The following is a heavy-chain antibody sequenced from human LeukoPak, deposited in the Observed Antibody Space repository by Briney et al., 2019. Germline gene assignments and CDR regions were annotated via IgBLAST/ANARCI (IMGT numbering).Heavy chain of an antibody. CDR1: GFVFSNHG. J-gene: IGHJ4*02. V-gene: IGHV3-30*02. D-gene: IGHD3-22*01. Sequence: GGSLRLSCQTSGFVFSNHGMHWVRQAPGKRLEWVAFVRFDGSNEYYADSVKGRFTISRDNSRNTLYLRMNSLRAEDTGVYSCAKDSNSGYVSVGPDYWGLGTLVTVSS. CDR2: VRFDGSNE. CDR3: AKDSNSGYVSVGPDY.